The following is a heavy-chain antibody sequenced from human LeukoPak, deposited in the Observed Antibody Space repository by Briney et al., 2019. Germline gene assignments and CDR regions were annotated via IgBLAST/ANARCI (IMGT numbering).Heavy chain of an antibody. V-gene: IGHV1-46*01. CDR2: INPSGGST. D-gene: IGHD3-9*01. CDR3: ARGDYDLLTGSYSNFDY. Sequence: ASVKVSCKASGYTFTSYYMHWVRQAPGQGREWRGIINPSGGSTSYAQKFQGRVTMTRDTSTSTVYMELSSLRSEDTAVYYCARGDYDLLTGSYSNFDYWGQGTLVTVSS. CDR1: GYTFTSYY. J-gene: IGHJ4*02.